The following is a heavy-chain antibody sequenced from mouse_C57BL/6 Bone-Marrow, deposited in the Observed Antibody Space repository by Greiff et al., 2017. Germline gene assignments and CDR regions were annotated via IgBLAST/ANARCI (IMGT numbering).Heavy chain of an antibody. CDR3: ARREGYYAMYD. CDR1: GYTFTSYW. CDR2: LNPSSGYT. J-gene: IGHJ4*01. Sequence: QVQLQQSGAELAKPGASVKLSCKASGYTFTSYWMHWVKQRPGQGLEWIGYLNPSSGYTKYNQKFKDKATLTSDKASSTAYMQLGSLTYEDSAVYDCARREGYYAMYDWGQGTSVTDSS. V-gene: IGHV1-7*01.